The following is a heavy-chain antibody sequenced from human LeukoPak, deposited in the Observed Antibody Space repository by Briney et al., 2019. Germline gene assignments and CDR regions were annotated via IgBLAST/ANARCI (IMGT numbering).Heavy chain of an antibody. CDR1: GFAFGNYW. J-gene: IGHJ6*03. V-gene: IGHV3-7*01. CDR3: ARARRRTYYYGSGSYSYMDV. D-gene: IGHD3-10*01. Sequence: GGSLRLSCAGSGFAFGNYWMSWVRQAPGKGLEWVANIEEDGTEQYYVDSVKGRFTISRDNAKNSLYLQMNSLRAEDTAVYYCARARRRTYYYGSGSYSYMDVWGKGTTVTVSS. CDR2: IEEDGTEQ.